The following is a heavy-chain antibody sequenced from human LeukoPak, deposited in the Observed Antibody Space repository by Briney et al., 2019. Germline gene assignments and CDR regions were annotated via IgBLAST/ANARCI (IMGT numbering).Heavy chain of an antibody. V-gene: IGHV4-39*01. CDR2: IYYSGST. Sequence: SETLSLTCTVSGGSISSSSYYWGWIRQPPGKGLEWIGSIYYSGSTYYNPSLKSRVTIFVDTSKNQFSLKLNSVTAADTAMYYCARSKTTEIHTDAFDIWGQGTTVTVSS. D-gene: IGHD4-17*01. CDR1: GGSISSSSYY. CDR3: ARSKTTEIHTDAFDI. J-gene: IGHJ3*02.